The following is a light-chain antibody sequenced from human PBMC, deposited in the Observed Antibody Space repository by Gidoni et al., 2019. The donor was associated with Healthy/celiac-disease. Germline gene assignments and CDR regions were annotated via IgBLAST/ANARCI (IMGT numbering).Light chain of an antibody. Sequence: EIVLTQSPATLSLSPGERATLSCRASQSVSSSYLAWYQKKPGQAPRLLIYGASSRATGIPDRFSGSGSGTDFTLTISRLEPEDFAVYYCQQYGSSPRVTFGPGTKVDIK. CDR1: QSVSSSY. CDR2: GAS. CDR3: QQYGSSPRVT. V-gene: IGKV3-20*01. J-gene: IGKJ3*01.